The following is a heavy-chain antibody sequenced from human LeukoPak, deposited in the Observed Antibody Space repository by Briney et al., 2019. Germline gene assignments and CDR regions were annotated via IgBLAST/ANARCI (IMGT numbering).Heavy chain of an antibody. V-gene: IGHV4-39*01. J-gene: IGHJ4*02. CDR2: VYYTGTT. CDR3: ARRGDY. CDR1: GGSVSSSYYY. Sequence: SETLSLTCTVSGGSVSSSYYYWGWIRQPPGKGLEWVGSVYYTGTTYYNPSLKSRITISIDTSKNQFSLKLSSVTAADTAVYFRARRGDYWGQGMLVTVSS.